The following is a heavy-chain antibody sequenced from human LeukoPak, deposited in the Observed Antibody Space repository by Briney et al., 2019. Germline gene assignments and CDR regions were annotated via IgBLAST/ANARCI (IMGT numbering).Heavy chain of an antibody. CDR3: ARDDRGGSGTYYCAFDI. Sequence: GGSLRLSCVVSELTVSNYYMSWVRQAPGKGLEWVSLISGGGSTYYTDSVKGRFTISRDNSKDTVYLQMNSLRPEDTAVYYCARDDRGGSGTYYCAFDIWGLGTMVTVSS. D-gene: IGHD3-10*01. CDR1: ELTVSNYY. J-gene: IGHJ3*02. V-gene: IGHV3-66*02. CDR2: ISGGGST.